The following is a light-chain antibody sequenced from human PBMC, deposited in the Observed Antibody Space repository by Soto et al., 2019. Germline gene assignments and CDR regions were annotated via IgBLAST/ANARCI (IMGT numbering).Light chain of an antibody. CDR3: TSYPASGPFYV. CDR1: RTDGDGHDY. Sequence: QSMLTQPASVSGSPGQSIAISCIGVRTDGDGHDYVSWYQQHPGQAPQLIIYDVYNRPSGVSDRFSGSKSGNTPPLILSGLQAEDGADYFCTSYPASGPFYVLGAGTKVTVL. J-gene: IGLJ1*01. CDR2: DVY. V-gene: IGLV2-14*03.